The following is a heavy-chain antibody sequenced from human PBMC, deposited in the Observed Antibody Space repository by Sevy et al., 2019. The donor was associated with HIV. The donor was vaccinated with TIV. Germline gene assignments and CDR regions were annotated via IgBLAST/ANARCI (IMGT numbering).Heavy chain of an antibody. CDR2: ISYGGSNK. CDR3: AKGGQWLVRDWFDP. CDR1: GFTFSSYG. J-gene: IGHJ5*02. V-gene: IGHV3-30*18. Sequence: GGSLRLSCAASGFTFSSYGMHWVRQAPGKGLDWVTVISYGGSNKYYADSVKGRFTISRDNSKNTLYLQMNSLRVEDTAVYYCAKGGQWLVRDWFDPWGQGTLVTVSS. D-gene: IGHD6-19*01.